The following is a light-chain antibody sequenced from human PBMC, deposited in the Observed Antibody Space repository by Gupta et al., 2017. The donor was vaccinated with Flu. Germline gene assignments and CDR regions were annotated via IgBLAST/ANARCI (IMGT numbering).Light chain of an antibody. CDR3: GTWDASLAGGV. Sequence: QSVLTQXXXVSAXPGQKVTISCSGSSSNIGNDFVSWYQQFPGTAPKLLIYENTKRPSGIPDRFSGSKSGTSATLGITGLQTGDEAEYFCGTWDASLAGGVFGGGTKLTVL. CDR1: SSNIGNDF. CDR2: ENT. V-gene: IGLV1-51*01. J-gene: IGLJ2*01.